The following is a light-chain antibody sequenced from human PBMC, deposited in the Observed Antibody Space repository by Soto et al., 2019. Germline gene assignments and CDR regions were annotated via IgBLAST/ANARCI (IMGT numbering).Light chain of an antibody. J-gene: IGKJ4*01. Sequence: DIQMTQSPSPLSASVGDTVTITCRASQSIRSWLAWYQQKPGKAPKLLIYSASSLESGVPSRFSGSGSGTEFTLTITSLQADDCAAYYCQQYSSYPLTVGGGTKVEIK. V-gene: IGKV1-5*03. CDR2: SAS. CDR3: QQYSSYPLT. CDR1: QSIRSW.